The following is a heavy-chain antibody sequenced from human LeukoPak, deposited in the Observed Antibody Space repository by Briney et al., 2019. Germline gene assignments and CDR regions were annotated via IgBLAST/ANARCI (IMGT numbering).Heavy chain of an antibody. CDR2: ISSSSSTI. CDR1: GFTFSSYS. V-gene: IGHV3-48*02. Sequence: GGSLRFSCAASGFTFSSYSMNWVRQAPGKGLEWGSYISSSSSTIYYADSVKGRFTISRDNAKNSLYLQMNSLRDEDTAVYYCARDNLYSSSWYGFGWFDPWGQGTLVTVSS. J-gene: IGHJ5*02. CDR3: ARDNLYSSSWYGFGWFDP. D-gene: IGHD6-13*01.